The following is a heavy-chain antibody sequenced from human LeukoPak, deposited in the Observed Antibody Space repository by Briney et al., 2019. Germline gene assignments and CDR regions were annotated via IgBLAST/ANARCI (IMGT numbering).Heavy chain of an antibody. CDR2: IYVSGTT. Sequence: GGSLRLSCAASGFTVRDSYMSWVRQAPGKRLEWVSFIYVSGTTFYAASVKGRFTISRDNSKNTVYIQMNSLRAEDTALYYCGRHAYGGSPPVYWGQGTLVTVSS. CDR3: GRHAYGGSPPVY. CDR1: GFTVRDSY. J-gene: IGHJ4*02. D-gene: IGHD4-23*01. V-gene: IGHV3-53*01.